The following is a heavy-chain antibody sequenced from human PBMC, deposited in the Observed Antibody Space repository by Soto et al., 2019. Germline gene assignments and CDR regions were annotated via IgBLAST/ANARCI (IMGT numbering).Heavy chain of an antibody. Sequence: EVQLLESGGGSVQPGGSLRLSCAASGFTVSTNAMSWVRQAPGKGLEWVSGIGGSGGSTHSADSVKGRFTISRDNSKDQPPLQLNSLRVEDTAVNYCAKERDCSNYRSFAIDIWGQGTMFTFS. CDR1: GFTVSTNA. J-gene: IGHJ3*02. CDR3: AKERDCSNYRSFAIDI. V-gene: IGHV3-23*01. D-gene: IGHD2-2*01. CDR2: IGGSGGST.